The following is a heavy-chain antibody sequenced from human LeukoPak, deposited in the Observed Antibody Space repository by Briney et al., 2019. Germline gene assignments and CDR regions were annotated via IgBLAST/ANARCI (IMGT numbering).Heavy chain of an antibody. D-gene: IGHD6-19*01. V-gene: IGHV3-30*05. Sequence: GGSLRLTCAASGFTFSSYGMHWVRQAPGKGLEWVAVISYDGSNKYYADSVKGRFTISRDNSKNTLYLQMNSLRAEDTAVYYCARDQTGSGWYVIDYWGQGTLVTVSS. CDR2: ISYDGSNK. CDR3: ARDQTGSGWYVIDY. CDR1: GFTFSSYG. J-gene: IGHJ4*02.